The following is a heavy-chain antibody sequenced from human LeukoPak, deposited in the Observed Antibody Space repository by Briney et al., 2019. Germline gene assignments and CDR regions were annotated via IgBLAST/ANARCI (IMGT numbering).Heavy chain of an antibody. CDR1: GFTFSSYS. J-gene: IGHJ4*02. CDR2: ISSSSTYI. V-gene: IGHV3-21*01. Sequence: GGSLRLSCAASGFTFSSYSMNWVRQAPGKGLEWVSSISSSSTYIYYADLVKGRFTISRDNAKNSLYLQMNSLSAKDTAVYYCGHCTTTSCYAGGHWGQGTLVTVSS. CDR3: GHCTTTSCYAGGH. D-gene: IGHD2-2*01.